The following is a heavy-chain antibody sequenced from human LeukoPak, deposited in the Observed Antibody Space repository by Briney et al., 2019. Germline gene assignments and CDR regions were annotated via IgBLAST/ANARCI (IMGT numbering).Heavy chain of an antibody. Sequence: GASVKVSCKASGYTFTGYYMHWVRQAPGQGLEWMGRINPNSGGTNYAQKFQGRVTMTRDTSISTAYMELSSLTFDDTAVYYCARSQVSGSDFDYWGQGTLVTVSS. V-gene: IGHV1-2*06. CDR3: ARSQVSGSDFDY. J-gene: IGHJ4*02. CDR1: GYTFTGYY. CDR2: INPNSGGT.